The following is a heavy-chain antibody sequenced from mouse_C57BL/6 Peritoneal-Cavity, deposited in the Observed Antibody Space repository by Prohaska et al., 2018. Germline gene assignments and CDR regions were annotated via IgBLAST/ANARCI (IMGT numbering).Heavy chain of an antibody. J-gene: IGHJ2*01. D-gene: IGHD2-4*01. CDR3: ARSYDSDY. V-gene: IGHV1-26*01. CDR2: INPNNGGT. Sequence: HGKSLEWIGDINPNNGGTSYNQKFKGKATLTVDKSSSTAYMELRSLTSEDSAVYYCARSYDSDYWGQGTTLTVSS.